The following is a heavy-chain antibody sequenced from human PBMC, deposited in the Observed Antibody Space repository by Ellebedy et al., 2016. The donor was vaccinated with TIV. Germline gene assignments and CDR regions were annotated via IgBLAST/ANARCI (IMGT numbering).Heavy chain of an antibody. CDR3: AREGDSSTDFYY. CDR1: GFTFSSYG. J-gene: IGHJ4*02. CDR2: IWYDGSNK. V-gene: IGHV3-33*08. D-gene: IGHD6-6*01. Sequence: PGGSLRLSCAASGFTFSSYGMHWVRQAPGKGLEWVAVIWYDGSNKYYADSVKGRFTISRDNSKNTLYLQMKSLRAEDTAVYYCAREGDSSTDFYYWGQGTLVTVSS.